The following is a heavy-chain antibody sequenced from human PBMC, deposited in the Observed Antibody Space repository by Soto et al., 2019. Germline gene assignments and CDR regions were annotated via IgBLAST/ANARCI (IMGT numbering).Heavy chain of an antibody. CDR2: ISGGGATT. V-gene: IGHV3-23*01. CDR1: GFTFSNFA. D-gene: IGHD3-9*01. Sequence: GESLKISCAASGFTFSNFAMHWARQAPGKGLEWVSAISGGGATTDYADSVRGRFTISRDNSRDTLYLQMNSLRAEDTAIYYCAKDPQLVIIAWVDYWGQGTPVTVSS. CDR3: AKDPQLVIIAWVDY. J-gene: IGHJ4*02.